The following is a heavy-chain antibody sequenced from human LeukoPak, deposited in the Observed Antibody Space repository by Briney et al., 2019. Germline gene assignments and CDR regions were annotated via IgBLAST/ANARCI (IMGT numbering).Heavy chain of an antibody. Sequence: RASVKVSCKASGYTFTSYDINWVRQATGQGLEWMGWMNPNSGNTGYAQKFQGSVTITRNTSISTAYMELSSLRSEDTAVYYCARGGSGSYYSHPYYYYYMDVWGKGTTVTVSS. V-gene: IGHV1-8*03. CDR3: ARGGSGSYYSHPYYYYYMDV. CDR2: MNPNSGNT. CDR1: GYTFTSYD. J-gene: IGHJ6*03. D-gene: IGHD3-10*01.